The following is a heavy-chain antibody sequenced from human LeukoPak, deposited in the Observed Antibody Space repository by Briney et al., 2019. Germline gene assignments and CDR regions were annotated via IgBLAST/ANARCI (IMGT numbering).Heavy chain of an antibody. Sequence: PSETLSLTCTVSGGSISSYYWSWIRQPPGKGLEWIGYIYYSGSTNYNPSLKSRVTISVDTSKNQFSLRLSSVTAADTAVYYCARIRDCSGGRCFGSGIDPWGQGTLVTVSS. CDR2: IYYSGST. J-gene: IGHJ5*02. CDR3: ARIRDCSGGRCFGSGIDP. D-gene: IGHD2-15*01. V-gene: IGHV4-59*01. CDR1: GGSISSYY.